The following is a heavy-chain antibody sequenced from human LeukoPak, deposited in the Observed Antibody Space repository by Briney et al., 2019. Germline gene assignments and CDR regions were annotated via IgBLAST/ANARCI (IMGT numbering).Heavy chain of an antibody. J-gene: IGHJ3*02. CDR1: GFTFSSYE. V-gene: IGHV3-48*03. Sequence: GGSLRLSCAASGFTFSSYEMNWVRQAPGKGLEWVSYISSSGSTIYYADSVKGRFTISRDNAKNSLYLQMNSLRAEDMALYYCAKSATITTGAFDIWGQGTMVTVSS. CDR3: AKSATITTGAFDI. D-gene: IGHD5-24*01. CDR2: ISSSGSTI.